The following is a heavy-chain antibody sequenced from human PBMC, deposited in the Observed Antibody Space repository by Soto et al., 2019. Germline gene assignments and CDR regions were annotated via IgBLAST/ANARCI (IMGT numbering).Heavy chain of an antibody. D-gene: IGHD3-10*01. CDR3: ARKSRSSGSCFDS. CDR1: GGSISSYY. CDR2: SYYSGST. V-gene: IGHV4-59*08. J-gene: IGHJ4*02. Sequence: QVQLQESGPGLVKPSETLSLTCSVYGGSISSYYWSWIRQPPGKGLEWIGYSYYSGSTNYNPSLKRRVTISVDRSKNQCSLRLSSVTAADTAVYYCARKSRSSGSCFDSWGQGTLVTVSS.